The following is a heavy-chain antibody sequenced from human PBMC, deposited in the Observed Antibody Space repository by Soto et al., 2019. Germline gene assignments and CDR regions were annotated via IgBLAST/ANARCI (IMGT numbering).Heavy chain of an antibody. Sequence: QVQLVESGGGVVQPGRSLRLSCAASGFTCGIYGMHWVRQAPGKGLEWVAVIWYDGSNKYYADSVKGRFTISRDNSKNTLYLQMNSLRAEDAAVYYCATARGGDYYYYGMDVWGQGTTVTVSS. J-gene: IGHJ6*02. D-gene: IGHD3-16*01. V-gene: IGHV3-33*01. CDR3: ATARGGDYYYYGMDV. CDR1: GFTCGIYG. CDR2: IWYDGSNK.